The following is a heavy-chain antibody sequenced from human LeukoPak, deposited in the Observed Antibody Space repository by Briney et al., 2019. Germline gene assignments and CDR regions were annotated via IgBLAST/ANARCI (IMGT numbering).Heavy chain of an antibody. Sequence: GASVKVSCKASGYTFTSYGISWVRQAPGQGLEWMGWISAYNGNTNYAQKLQGRVTMTTDTSTSTAYMELRSLRSDDTAVYYCARAHRESWIQLWLLSFEYWGQGTLVTVSS. CDR1: GYTFTSYG. D-gene: IGHD5-18*01. CDR3: ARAHRESWIQLWLLSFEY. V-gene: IGHV1-18*01. CDR2: ISAYNGNT. J-gene: IGHJ4*02.